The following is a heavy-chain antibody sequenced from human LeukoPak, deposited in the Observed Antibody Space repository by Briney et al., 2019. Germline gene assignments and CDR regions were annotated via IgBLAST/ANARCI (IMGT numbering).Heavy chain of an antibody. CDR1: GGSISSYY. CDR3: ARTPLDGYSSRDDAFDI. CDR2: IYYSGST. Sequence: PSETLSLTCTVSGGSISSYYWSWIRQPPGKGLEWIGYIYYSGSTYYNPSLQSRVTISVDTSKNQFSLKLGSVTAADTAVYYCARTPLDGYSSRDDAFDIWGQGTMVTVSS. D-gene: IGHD6-13*01. J-gene: IGHJ3*02. V-gene: IGHV4-59*12.